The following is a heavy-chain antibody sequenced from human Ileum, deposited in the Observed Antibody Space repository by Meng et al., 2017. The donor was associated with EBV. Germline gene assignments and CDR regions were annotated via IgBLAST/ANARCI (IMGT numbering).Heavy chain of an antibody. J-gene: IGHJ4*02. CDR2: TSHSGST. V-gene: IGHV4-4*02. Sequence: GHRQGLGPGLLQPSEYLSLTCAVSGGSISRSDWWSWVRQPPGKGLEWIGETSHSGSTNYSPSLKSRVTISLDKSKNQLSLKLNSVTAADTAVYYCASSDYYRSDYWGQGTLVTVSS. CDR3: ASSDYYRSDY. CDR1: GGSISRSDW. D-gene: IGHD3-22*01.